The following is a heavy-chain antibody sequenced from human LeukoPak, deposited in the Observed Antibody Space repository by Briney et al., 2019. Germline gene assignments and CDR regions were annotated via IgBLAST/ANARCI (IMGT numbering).Heavy chain of an antibody. Sequence: ASVKVSCKASGYTCTSYYMHWVRQAPGQGLEWMGWMNPNSGNTGYAQKFQGRGTMTRDTSISTAYMELSSLRSDDTAVYYCARDRAPGGVVVVISYMDVWGKGTPVTVSS. V-gene: IGHV1-2*02. D-gene: IGHD2-15*01. CDR2: MNPNSGNT. J-gene: IGHJ6*03. CDR3: ARDRAPGGVVVVISYMDV. CDR1: GYTCTSYY.